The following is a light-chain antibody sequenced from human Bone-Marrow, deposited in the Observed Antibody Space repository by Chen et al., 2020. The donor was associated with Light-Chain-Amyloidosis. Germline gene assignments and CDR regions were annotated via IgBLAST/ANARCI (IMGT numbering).Light chain of an antibody. CDR1: NIGSTS. J-gene: IGLJ3*02. CDR2: DDS. CDR3: QVWDRSSDRPV. V-gene: IGLV3-21*02. Sequence: SYVLTQPSSVAVAPGQKATMACGGNNIGSTSVHWYQQTPGQAPLLVVYDDSDRPSGIPERLSGSNSGNTATLTISRVEAEDDADYYCQVWDRSSDRPVFGGGTKLTVL.